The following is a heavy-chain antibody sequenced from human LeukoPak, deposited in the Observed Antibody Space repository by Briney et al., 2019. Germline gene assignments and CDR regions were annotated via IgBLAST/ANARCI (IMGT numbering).Heavy chain of an antibody. Sequence: GWSLRLSYAASRFTFSDYNMRWIRQAPGKGLEWVSSISRSGSTKYYADSVKGRFTISRDNAKNSLFLQMSSLRAEDTAVYYCAKDPTHYRVWDYYETICLSYWGQGTLVTVYS. CDR2: ISRSGSTK. J-gene: IGHJ4*02. CDR1: RFTFSDYN. CDR3: AKDPTHYRVWDYYETICLSY. D-gene: IGHD3-22*01. V-gene: IGHV3-11*01.